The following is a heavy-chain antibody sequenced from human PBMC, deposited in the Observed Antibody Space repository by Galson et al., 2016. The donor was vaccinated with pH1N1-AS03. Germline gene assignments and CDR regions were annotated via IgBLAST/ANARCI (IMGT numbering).Heavy chain of an antibody. CDR1: GDSVSSHSVA. D-gene: IGHD5/OR15-5a*01. CDR3: ARGRSSAMDV. CDR2: TYYRSRWYN. Sequence: CAISGDSVSSHSVAWNWIRQSPSRGLEWLGGTYYRSRWYNDYALSVKSRITINPDTSKNQFSLHLNSVTSEDTAVYYCARGRSSAMDVWGQGTTVTVSS. V-gene: IGHV6-1*01. J-gene: IGHJ6*02.